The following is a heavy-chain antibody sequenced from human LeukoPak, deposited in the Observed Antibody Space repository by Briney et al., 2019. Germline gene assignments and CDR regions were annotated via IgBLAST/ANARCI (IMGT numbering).Heavy chain of an antibody. CDR1: GYTFTSYG. Sequence: ASVKVSCKASGYTFTSYGISWVRQAPGQGLEWMGWISAYNGNTNYAQKLQGRVTMTTDTSTSTAYMELRSLRSDDTAVYYCARHETPNYYGSGSYYESWFDPWGQGTLVTVSS. J-gene: IGHJ5*02. V-gene: IGHV1-18*01. D-gene: IGHD3-10*01. CDR2: ISAYNGNT. CDR3: ARHETPNYYGSGSYYESWFDP.